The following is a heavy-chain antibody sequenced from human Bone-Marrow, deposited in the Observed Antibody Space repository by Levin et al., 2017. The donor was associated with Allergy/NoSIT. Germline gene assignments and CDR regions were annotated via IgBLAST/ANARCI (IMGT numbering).Heavy chain of an antibody. D-gene: IGHD2-2*01. Sequence: ASVKVSCKASGYTFTGYYMHWVRQAPGQGLEWMGWINPNSGGTNYAQKFQGRVTMTRDTSISTAYMELSRLRSDDTAVYYCARYLMVVPAAIMRDWFDPWGQGTLVTVSS. CDR1: GYTFTGYY. CDR3: ARYLMVVPAAIMRDWFDP. CDR2: INPNSGGT. J-gene: IGHJ5*02. V-gene: IGHV1-2*02.